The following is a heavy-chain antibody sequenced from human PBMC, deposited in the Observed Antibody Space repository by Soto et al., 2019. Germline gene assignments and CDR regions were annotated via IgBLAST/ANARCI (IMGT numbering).Heavy chain of an antibody. V-gene: IGHV1-3*05. Sequence: QVQLVQSGAEEKKPGASVKVSCKASGYTFTSYAMHWVRQAPGQRLEWMGWINAGNGNTKYSQKFQGRVTITRDTSASTAYMDLSSLRSEDTAVYDCARSPGIAVADYWGQGTLVTVSS. J-gene: IGHJ4*02. CDR3: ARSPGIAVADY. CDR2: INAGNGNT. CDR1: GYTFTSYA. D-gene: IGHD6-19*01.